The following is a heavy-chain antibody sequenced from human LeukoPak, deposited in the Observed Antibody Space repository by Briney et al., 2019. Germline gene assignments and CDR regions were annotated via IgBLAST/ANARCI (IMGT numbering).Heavy chain of an antibody. V-gene: IGHV3-7*01. Sequence: GGTLRLSCAASGFTFSNSWMSWVRQAPGKGLEWLAFINLDGSEKYYVDSVKGRFTVSRDNAKESLYLQMNVLRVEDTAVYYCARNAPLDYWGQGTLVTVSS. J-gene: IGHJ4*02. D-gene: IGHD2-2*01. CDR1: GFTFSNSW. CDR2: INLDGSEK. CDR3: ARNAPLDY.